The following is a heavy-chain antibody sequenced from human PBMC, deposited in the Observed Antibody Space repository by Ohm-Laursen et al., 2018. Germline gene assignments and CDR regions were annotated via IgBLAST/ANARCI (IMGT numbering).Heavy chain of an antibody. CDR3: AKDPRGPDC. D-gene: IGHD6-25*01. V-gene: IGHV3-23*01. J-gene: IGHJ4*02. CDR1: GFTFSSNE. Sequence: SLRLSCSAPGFTFSSNEMAWVRQAPGKGLEWVSYITTSGAYTFYADSVKGRFTISRDNSKNTLYLQMSGLRDEDTAIYYCAKDPRGPDCWGQGTLVTVSS. CDR2: ITTSGAYT.